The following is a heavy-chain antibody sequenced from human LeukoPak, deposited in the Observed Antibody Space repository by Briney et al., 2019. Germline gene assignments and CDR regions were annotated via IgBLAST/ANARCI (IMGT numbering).Heavy chain of an antibody. V-gene: IGHV1-69*06. J-gene: IGHJ4*02. D-gene: IGHD3-10*02. CDR3: ASRSLFSGEPYYFDY. Sequence: SVKVSCKASGGTFSSYAISWVRQAPGQGLEWMGEIIPIFGTANYAQKFQGRVTITADKSTSTAYMELSSLRSEDTAVYYCASRSLFSGEPYYFDYWGQGTLVTVSS. CDR1: GGTFSSYA. CDR2: IIPIFGTA.